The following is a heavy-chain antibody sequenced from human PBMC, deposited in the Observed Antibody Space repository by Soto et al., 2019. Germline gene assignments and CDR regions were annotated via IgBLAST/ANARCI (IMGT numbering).Heavy chain of an antibody. V-gene: IGHV4-39*01. D-gene: IGHD3-22*01. CDR1: GGSISSSSYY. Sequence: QLQLQESGPGLVKPSETLSLTCTVSGGSISSSSYYWGWIRQPPGKGLEWIGSIYYSGSTYYNPSLKSRVTISVHTSKNQFSLKLSSVTAADTAVYYCARGLYYYDSSGYTRWFDPWGQGTLVTVSS. CDR3: ARGLYYYDSSGYTRWFDP. J-gene: IGHJ5*02. CDR2: IYYSGST.